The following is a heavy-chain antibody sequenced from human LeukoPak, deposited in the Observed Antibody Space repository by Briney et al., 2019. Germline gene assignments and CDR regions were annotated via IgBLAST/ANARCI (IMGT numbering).Heavy chain of an antibody. CDR2: IYSGGST. Sequence: PGGSLRLSCAASGFTFSSYAMSWVRQAPGKGLEWVSVIYSGGSTYYADSVKGRFTISRDNSKNTLYLQMNSLRAEDTAVYYCASSTTPYCGGDCPLDYWGQGTLVTVSS. V-gene: IGHV3-66*02. J-gene: IGHJ4*02. D-gene: IGHD2-21*02. CDR3: ASSTTPYCGGDCPLDY. CDR1: GFTFSSYA.